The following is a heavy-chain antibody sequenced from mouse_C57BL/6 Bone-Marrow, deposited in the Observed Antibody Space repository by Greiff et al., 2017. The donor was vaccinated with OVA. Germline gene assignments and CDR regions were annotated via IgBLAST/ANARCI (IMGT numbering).Heavy chain of an antibody. CDR3: ARRYYYGSSHGYFDV. V-gene: IGHV1-18*01. CDR1: GYTFTDYN. CDR2: INPNNGGT. Sequence: EVKLVESGPELVKPGASVKIPCKASGYTFTDYNMDWVKQSHGKSLEWIGDINPNNGGTIYNQKFKGKATLTVDKSSSTAYMELRSLTSEDTAVYYCARRYYYGSSHGYFDVWGTGTTVTVSS. D-gene: IGHD1-1*01. J-gene: IGHJ1*03.